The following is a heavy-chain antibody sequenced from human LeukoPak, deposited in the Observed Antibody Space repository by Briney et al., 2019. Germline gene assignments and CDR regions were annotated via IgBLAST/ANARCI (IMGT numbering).Heavy chain of an antibody. CDR1: GYSFTSFW. J-gene: IGHJ4*02. Sequence: GESLKISRKGSGYSFTSFWIGWVRQMPGKGLEWMGIIYPGDSDTRYSPSFQGQVSITADKSTSTAYLQWSNLKASDAAMYYCARQKRPGYYYDTSVYSPFDSWGQGTLVTVSS. CDR3: ARQKRPGYYYDTSVYSPFDS. V-gene: IGHV5-51*01. D-gene: IGHD3-22*01. CDR2: IYPGDSDT.